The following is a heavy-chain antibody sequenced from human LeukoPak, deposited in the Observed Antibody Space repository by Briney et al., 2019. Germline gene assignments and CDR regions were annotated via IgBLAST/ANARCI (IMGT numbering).Heavy chain of an antibody. CDR3: ARERYYYGSGSYYNGRLDY. D-gene: IGHD3-10*01. V-gene: IGHV1-46*01. J-gene: IGHJ4*02. CDR1: GYTFTSYY. CDR2: INPSGGST. Sequence: ASVKVSCKASGYTFTSYYMHWVRQAPGQGLEWMGVINPSGGSTSYAQNFQGRVTLTSDTSTSTVYMDLSSLRSEDTAVYYCARERYYYGSGSYYNGRLDYWGLGTLVTVSS.